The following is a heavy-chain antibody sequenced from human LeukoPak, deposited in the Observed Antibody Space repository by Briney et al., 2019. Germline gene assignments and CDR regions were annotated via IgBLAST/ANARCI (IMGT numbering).Heavy chain of an antibody. CDR3: ARDPGWTQELGFDP. D-gene: IGHD3/OR15-3a*01. J-gene: IGHJ5*02. Sequence: SETLSLTCTVSGGSISTYYWSWIRQPAGKGLEWIGRFDTSGSTNYNPSLKSRLTMSGDTSKNQISLKLSSVTAADTAVYYCARDPGWTQELGFDPWGQGTLVTVSS. CDR2: FDTSGST. V-gene: IGHV4-4*07. CDR1: GGSISTYY.